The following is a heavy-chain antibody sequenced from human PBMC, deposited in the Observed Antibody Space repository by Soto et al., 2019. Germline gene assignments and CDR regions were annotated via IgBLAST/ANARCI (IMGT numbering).Heavy chain of an antibody. Sequence: PGGSLRLSCAASGFTFSDYYMSWIRQAPGKGLEWVSYISSSGSTIYYADSVKGRFTISRDNAKNSLYLQMNSLRSEDTAVYYCAALSVGLRPSDAFDIWGQGTMVTVSS. CDR2: ISSSGSTI. J-gene: IGHJ3*02. CDR3: AALSVGLRPSDAFDI. V-gene: IGHV3-11*01. D-gene: IGHD4-17*01. CDR1: GFTFSDYY.